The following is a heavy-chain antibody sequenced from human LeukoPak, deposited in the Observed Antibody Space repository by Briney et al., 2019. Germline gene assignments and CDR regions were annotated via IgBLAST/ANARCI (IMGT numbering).Heavy chain of an antibody. CDR2: IYPSDSDT. CDR3: VTIYGWGGVC. V-gene: IGHV5-51*06. Sequence: GGSLKISCKGSGYSFTRYWLGWVRRMPGKGLEWLGIIYPSDSDTRYSPSFRGQITISADKSVTTAYLQRSSLKTSETSSDNCVTIYGWGGVCWGQRTLVTVSS. CDR1: GYSFTRYW. J-gene: IGHJ4*02. D-gene: IGHD3-16*01.